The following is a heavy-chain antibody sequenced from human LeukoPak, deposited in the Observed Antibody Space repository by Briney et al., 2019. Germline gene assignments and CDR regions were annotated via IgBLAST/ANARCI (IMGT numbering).Heavy chain of an antibody. CDR3: AREKLHCSSTSCYANWFDP. J-gene: IGHJ5*02. D-gene: IGHD2-2*01. Sequence: GGSLRLSCAASGFTFSSYSMNWGRQAPGKGLEWVSSISSSSSYIYYADSVKGRFTISRDNDKTSLYLQMNSLRAEDTAVYYCAREKLHCSSTSCYANWFDPWGQGTLVTVSS. CDR2: ISSSSSYI. CDR1: GFTFSSYS. V-gene: IGHV3-21*01.